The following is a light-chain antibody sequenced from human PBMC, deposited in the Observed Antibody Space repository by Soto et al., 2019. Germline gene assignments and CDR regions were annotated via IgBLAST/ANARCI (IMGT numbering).Light chain of an antibody. CDR1: QSISSY. CDR3: QQSYSTPLK. V-gene: IGKV1-39*01. CDR2: AAS. Sequence: DIQMTQSPSTLSASVGDRVTITCRASQSISSYLNWYQQKPGKAPKLLIYAASSSQSGVPSRFSGSGSGTDFTLTISSLQPEDFATYYCQQSYSTPLKFGQGTKVDIK. J-gene: IGKJ1*01.